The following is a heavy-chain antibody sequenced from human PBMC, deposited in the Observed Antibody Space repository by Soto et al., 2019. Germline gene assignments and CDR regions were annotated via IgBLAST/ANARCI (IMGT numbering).Heavy chain of an antibody. J-gene: IGHJ4*02. Sequence: ASVKVSCKASGYSFTSYYIHWVRQAPGQGLEWMGIINPSSSTTYAQNFQGRVTMTRDTSTSTVYMELSSLRSEDTAVYYCSRVSCSGGSCYAVDYWGQGTLVTVSS. CDR2: INPSSST. V-gene: IGHV1-46*01. D-gene: IGHD2-15*01. CDR1: GYSFTSYY. CDR3: SRVSCSGGSCYAVDY.